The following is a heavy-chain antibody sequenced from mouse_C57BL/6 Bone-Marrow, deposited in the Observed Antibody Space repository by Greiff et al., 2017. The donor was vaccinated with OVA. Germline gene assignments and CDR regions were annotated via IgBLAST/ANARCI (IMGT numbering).Heavy chain of an antibody. V-gene: IGHV1-85*01. CDR2: IYPRDGST. CDR3: ARMGYYRSISWFAD. J-gene: IGHJ3*01. D-gene: IGHD1-1*01. CDR1: GYTFTSYD. Sequence: QVQLQQSGPELVKPGASVKLSCKASGYTFTSYDINWVKQRPGQGLEWIGWIYPRDGSTKYNEKFKGKATLTVDTSSSTAYMELHSLTSEDSAVYYCARMGYYRSISWFADWGKGTLVTVSA.